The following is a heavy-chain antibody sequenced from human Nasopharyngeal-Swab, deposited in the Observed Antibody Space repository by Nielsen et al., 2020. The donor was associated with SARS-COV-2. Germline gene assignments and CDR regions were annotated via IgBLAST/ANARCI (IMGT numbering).Heavy chain of an antibody. V-gene: IGHV3-74*01. CDR3: ARAFRYYYMDV. CDR2: INSDGSST. CDR1: GFTFSSYW. Sequence: GGSLRLSCAASGFTFSSYWMHWVRQAPGKGLVWVSRINSDGSSTSYADSVKGRFTISRDNAKNTLYLQMNSLRAEDTAVYYCARAFRYYYMDVCGKGTTVTVSS. J-gene: IGHJ6*03.